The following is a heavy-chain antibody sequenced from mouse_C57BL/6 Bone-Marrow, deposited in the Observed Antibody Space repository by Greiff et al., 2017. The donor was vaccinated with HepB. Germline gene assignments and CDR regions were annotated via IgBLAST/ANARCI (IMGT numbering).Heavy chain of an antibody. D-gene: IGHD3-2*02. CDR2: LSDGGSYT. J-gene: IGHJ3*01. CDR3: ARDSSGYGFAY. V-gene: IGHV5-4*01. Sequence: EVKVVESGGGLVKPGGSLKLSCAASGFTFSSYAMSWVRQTPEKRLEWVATLSDGGSYTYYPDKVKCRFTISRDNAKNNLYLQMSQLKAEDTAMYHCARDSSGYGFAYWGQGTLVTVSA. CDR1: GFTFSSYA.